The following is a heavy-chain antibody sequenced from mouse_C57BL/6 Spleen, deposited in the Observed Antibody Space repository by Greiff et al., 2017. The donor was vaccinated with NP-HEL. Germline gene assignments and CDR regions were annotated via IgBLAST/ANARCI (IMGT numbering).Heavy chain of an antibody. CDR1: GYAFSSYW. CDR2: IYPGDGDT. V-gene: IGHV1-80*01. D-gene: IGHD4-1*01. Sequence: QVQLQQSGAELVKPGASVKISCKASGYAFSSYWMNWVKQRPGKGLEWIGQIYPGDGDTNYNGKFKGKATLTADKSSSTAYMQLSSLTSEDSAVYFCAELGRMGAMDYWGQGTSVTVSS. J-gene: IGHJ4*01. CDR3: AELGRMGAMDY.